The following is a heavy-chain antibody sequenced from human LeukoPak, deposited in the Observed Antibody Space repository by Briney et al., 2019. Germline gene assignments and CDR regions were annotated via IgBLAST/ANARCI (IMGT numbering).Heavy chain of an antibody. J-gene: IGHJ6*03. D-gene: IGHD6-19*01. CDR2: IRFDGSNT. CDR1: GFTFRNYD. Sequence: GGSLRLSCEASGFTFRNYDMYWVRQAPGKGLEWVAFIRFDGSNTHYGDSVKGRFTISRDNSKNTLYLQMNSLRVEDSALYYCSKVGGIVLAVSYYMDVWGKGTTVTVSS. CDR3: SKVGGIVLAVSYYMDV. V-gene: IGHV3-30*02.